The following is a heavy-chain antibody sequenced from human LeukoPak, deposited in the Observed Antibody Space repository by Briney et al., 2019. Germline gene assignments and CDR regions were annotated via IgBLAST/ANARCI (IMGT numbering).Heavy chain of an antibody. CDR2: INPNSGGT. CDR1: GYTFTGYY. V-gene: IGHV1-2*02. CDR3: ARDVSGSYFDS. D-gene: IGHD1-26*01. Sequence: EASVKVSCKASGYTFTGYYMHWVRQAPGQGLEWMGWINPNSGGTNYAQKSQGRVTMTRDTSISTAYMELSRLTSDDTAMYYCARDVSGSYFDSWGQGTLVTVSS. J-gene: IGHJ4*02.